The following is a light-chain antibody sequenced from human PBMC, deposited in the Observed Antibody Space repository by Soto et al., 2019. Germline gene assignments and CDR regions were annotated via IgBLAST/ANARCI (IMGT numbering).Light chain of an antibody. CDR3: QQYGSSLPLT. CDR2: GAS. CDR1: QSVSSNY. Sequence: EIVLTQSPGTLSLSPGERATLSCRASQSVSSNYLAWFQQKFGQAPRLLIYGASSRATGIPDRFSGSGSGTDFTLTISRLEPEDFAVYYCQQYGSSLPLTFGQGTKVEIK. J-gene: IGKJ1*01. V-gene: IGKV3-20*01.